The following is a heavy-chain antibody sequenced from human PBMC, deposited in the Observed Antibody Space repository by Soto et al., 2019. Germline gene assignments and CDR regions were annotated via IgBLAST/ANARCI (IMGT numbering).Heavy chain of an antibody. CDR3: ARDPGYSYGYN. D-gene: IGHD5-18*01. CDR1: GRTFCSDT. CDR2: IIPIHGIA. J-gene: IGHJ4*02. Sequence: SVKVSCKASGRTFCSDTISWVRQAPGQGLEWMGRIIPIHGIANYAQKFQGRVTITADKSTRTAYMELSSLRSEDTAVYYCARDPGYSYGYNWGQGTLVTVCS. V-gene: IGHV1-69*04.